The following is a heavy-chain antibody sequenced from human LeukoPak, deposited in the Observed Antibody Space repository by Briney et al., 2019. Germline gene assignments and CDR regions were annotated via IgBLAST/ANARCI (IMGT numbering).Heavy chain of an antibody. CDR3: ARIVWVPAAILDY. Sequence: PSETLSLTCAVYGGSFSGYYWSWIRQPPGKGLEWIGEINLSGSTNYNPSLKSRVTISVDTSKNQFSLKLSSVTAADTAVYYCARIVWVPAAILDYWGQGTLVTVSS. D-gene: IGHD2-2*01. V-gene: IGHV4-34*01. CDR2: INLSGST. J-gene: IGHJ4*02. CDR1: GGSFSGYY.